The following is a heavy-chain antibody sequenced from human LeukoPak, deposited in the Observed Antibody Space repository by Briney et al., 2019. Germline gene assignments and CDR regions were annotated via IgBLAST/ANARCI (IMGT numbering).Heavy chain of an antibody. Sequence: GGSLRLSCAASGFTFSSYGMHWVRQAPGKGLEWVAVISYDGSNKYYADSVKGRFTISRDNSKNTLYLQMNSLRAEDTAVYYCAKDSTGYYGMDVWGQGTTVTVSS. CDR1: GFTFSSYG. D-gene: IGHD3-9*01. V-gene: IGHV3-30*18. CDR3: AKDSTGYYGMDV. CDR2: ISYDGSNK. J-gene: IGHJ6*02.